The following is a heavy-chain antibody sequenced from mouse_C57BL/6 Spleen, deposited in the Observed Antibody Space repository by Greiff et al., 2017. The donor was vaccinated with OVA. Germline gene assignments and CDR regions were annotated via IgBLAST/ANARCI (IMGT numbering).Heavy chain of an antibody. CDR1: GFTFSSYA. V-gene: IGHV5-4*01. D-gene: IGHD1-1*01. J-gene: IGHJ1*03. Sequence: EVQLVESGGGLVKPGGSLKLSCAASGFTFSSYAMSWVRQTPEKRLEWVATISDGGSYTYYPDNVKGRFTITRDNAKNNLYLQMKHLKPEDTAMYDYARDFYYAWYFDVWGTGTTVTVSS. CDR2: ISDGGSYT. CDR3: ARDFYYAWYFDV.